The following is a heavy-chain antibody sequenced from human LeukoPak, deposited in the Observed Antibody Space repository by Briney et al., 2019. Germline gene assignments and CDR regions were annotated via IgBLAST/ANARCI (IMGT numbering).Heavy chain of an antibody. J-gene: IGHJ4*02. V-gene: IGHV1-69*05. Sequence: SVKVSCKASGGTFSSYAISWVRQAPGQGLEWMGGIIPIFGTANYAQKFQGRVTITTDESTSTAYMELSSLRSEDTAVYYCASSIRGMATTTDYWGQGTLVTVSS. CDR2: IIPIFGTA. D-gene: IGHD5-24*01. CDR1: GGTFSSYA. CDR3: ASSIRGMATTTDY.